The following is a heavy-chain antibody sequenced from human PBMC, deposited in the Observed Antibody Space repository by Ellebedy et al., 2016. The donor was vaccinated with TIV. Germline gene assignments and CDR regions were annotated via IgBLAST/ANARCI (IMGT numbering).Heavy chain of an antibody. CDR2: ISSSSSST. V-gene: IGHV3-11*06. J-gene: IGHJ6*02. Sequence: PRGSLRLSCAASEFTFSDYHMSWIRQAPGKGLEWVSYISSSSSSTNYADSVKGRFTISRDDAKNSLYLQMNSLRAEDTAVYYCARGRVVRGVISYYYGMDVWGQGTTVTVSS. CDR1: EFTFSDYH. D-gene: IGHD3-10*01. CDR3: ARGRVVRGVISYYYGMDV.